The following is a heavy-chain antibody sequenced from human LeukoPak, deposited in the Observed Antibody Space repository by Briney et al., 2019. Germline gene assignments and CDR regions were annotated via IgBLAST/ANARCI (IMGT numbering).Heavy chain of an antibody. CDR3: ARNLLASDAFDI. D-gene: IGHD3-3*02. CDR2: IYYSGST. J-gene: IGHJ3*02. CDR1: GGSISSYY. V-gene: IGHV4-59*01. Sequence: SETLSLTCTVSGGSISSYYWSRIRQPPGKGLEWIGYIYYSGSTNYNPSLKSRVTISVDTSKNQFSLKLSSVTAADTAVYYCARNLLASDAFDIWGQGTMVTVSS.